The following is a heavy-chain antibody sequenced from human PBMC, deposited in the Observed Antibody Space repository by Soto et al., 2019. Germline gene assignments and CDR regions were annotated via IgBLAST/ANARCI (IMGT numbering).Heavy chain of an antibody. CDR2: IYYSGST. CDR1: GGSISSYY. D-gene: IGHD3-10*01. Sequence: SETLSLTCTVSGGSISSYYWSWIRQPPGKGLEWIGYIYYSGSTNYNPSLKSRVTISVDTSKNQFSLKLSSVTAADTAVYYCARVRYYGSGSPDYFDYWGQGTLVTVSS. CDR3: ARVRYYGSGSPDYFDY. J-gene: IGHJ4*02. V-gene: IGHV4-59*01.